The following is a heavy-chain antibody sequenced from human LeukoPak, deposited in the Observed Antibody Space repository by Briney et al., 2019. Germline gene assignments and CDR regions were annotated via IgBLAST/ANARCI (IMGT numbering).Heavy chain of an antibody. CDR2: ISGSGGST. V-gene: IGHV3-23*01. D-gene: IGHD2-2*01. J-gene: IGHJ4*02. Sequence: GGSLRLSCAASGFTFSSYAMSWVRQAPGKGLERVSAISGSGGSTYYADSVKGRFTISRDNSKNTLYLQMNSLRAEDTAVYYCAKDRSYCSSTSCYRVFEYWGQGTLVTVSS. CDR1: GFTFSSYA. CDR3: AKDRSYCSSTSCYRVFEY.